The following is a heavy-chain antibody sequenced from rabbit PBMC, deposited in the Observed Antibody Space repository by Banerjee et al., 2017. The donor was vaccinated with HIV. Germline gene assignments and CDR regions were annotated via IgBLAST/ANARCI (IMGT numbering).Heavy chain of an antibody. CDR3: ARHVHFVGSDL. CDR1: GFTISSIYW. CDR2: TYTDVGSI. V-gene: IGHV1S40*01. D-gene: IGHD3-1*01. Sequence: QSLEESGGGLVKPGASLTLTCTASGFTISSIYWICWVRQAPGKGLEWIACTYTDVGSIVYANWAKGRFTISKPSSTTVTLQMTSLTAADTATYFCARHVHFVGSDLWGPGTLVTVS. J-gene: IGHJ4*01.